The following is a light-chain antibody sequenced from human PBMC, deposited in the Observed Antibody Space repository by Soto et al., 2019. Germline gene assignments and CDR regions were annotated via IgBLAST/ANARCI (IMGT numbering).Light chain of an antibody. J-gene: IGKJ2*01. CDR1: QSLLHRSGYNY. Sequence: DIVMTQSPLSLPVTPGEPASISCRSSQSLLHRSGYNYLNWYLQQPGQSPQLVISWASDRASGVTDRFSGSRSGTEFTLKISRVEAEDVGVYYCMQTLQIPYTVGRGTKLGI. CDR3: MQTLQIPYT. V-gene: IGKV2-28*01. CDR2: WAS.